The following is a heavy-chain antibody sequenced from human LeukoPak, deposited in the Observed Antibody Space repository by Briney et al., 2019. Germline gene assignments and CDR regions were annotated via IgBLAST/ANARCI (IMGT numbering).Heavy chain of an antibody. CDR2: ISSSNSLI. CDR3: ARVPGDY. CDR1: GFTFRSYS. V-gene: IGHV3-21*01. J-gene: IGHJ4*02. Sequence: PGGSLRLSCAASGFTFRSYSMNWVRQAPGQGLEWVSSISSSNSLIYYADSVKGRFTISRDNSKNSLYLQMNSLRAEYTAVYYCARVPGDYWGQGTLVTVSS. D-gene: IGHD3-10*01.